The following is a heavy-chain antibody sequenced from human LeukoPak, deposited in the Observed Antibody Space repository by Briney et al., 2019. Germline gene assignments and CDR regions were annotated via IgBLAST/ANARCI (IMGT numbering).Heavy chain of an antibody. V-gene: IGHV1-69*01. CDR3: ARGWEYQPFDI. J-gene: IGHJ3*02. CDR1: GGTFSSYA. CDR2: IIPIFGTA. D-gene: IGHD2-2*01. Sequence: PGRSVKLSCKASGGTFSSYAISWVRQAPGQGLEWMGGIIPIFGTANYAQKFQGRVAITADESTSTAYMEPSRLRSEDTAVYYCARGWEYQPFDIWGQGTMVTVSS.